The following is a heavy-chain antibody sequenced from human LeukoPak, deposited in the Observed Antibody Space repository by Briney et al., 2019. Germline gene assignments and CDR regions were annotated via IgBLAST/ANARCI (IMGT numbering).Heavy chain of an antibody. CDR2: ISAYNGNT. J-gene: IGHJ5*02. D-gene: IGHD2-15*01. CDR1: GYTFTSYG. Sequence: ASVKVSCKASGYTFTSYGISWVRQAPGQGLEWMGWISAYNGNTNYAQKLQGRVTMTTDTSTSTAYMELRSLRFDDTGVYYCARDKVIASAGTPNWFDPWGQGTLVTVSS. CDR3: ARDKVIASAGTPNWFDP. V-gene: IGHV1-18*01.